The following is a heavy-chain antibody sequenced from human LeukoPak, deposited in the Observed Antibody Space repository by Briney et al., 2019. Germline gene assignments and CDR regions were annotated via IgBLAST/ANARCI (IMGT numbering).Heavy chain of an antibody. J-gene: IGHJ4*02. CDR3: ARDQNVEMATMENGFDY. Sequence: SETLSLTCAVYGGSFSGYYWSWIRQPPGKGLEWIGEINHSGSTNYNPSLKSRVTISVDTSKNQFSLKLSSVTAADTAVYYCARDQNVEMATMENGFDYWGQGTLVTASS. CDR2: INHSGST. D-gene: IGHD5-24*01. CDR1: GGSFSGYY. V-gene: IGHV4-34*01.